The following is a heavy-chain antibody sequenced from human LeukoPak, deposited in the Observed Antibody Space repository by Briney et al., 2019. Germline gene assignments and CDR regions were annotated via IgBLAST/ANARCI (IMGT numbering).Heavy chain of an antibody. V-gene: IGHV3-7*01. Sequence: HPGGSLRLSCAASGFPFTTCWMSWVRQAPGKRLEWVANIKQDGSEKYYVDSVKGRFTISRDNAKNSLYLQMNSLRAEDTAVYYCARQESGYHGGSFDHWGQGTLVTVFS. CDR3: ARQESGYHGGSFDH. CDR2: IKQDGSEK. CDR1: GFPFTTCW. J-gene: IGHJ4*02. D-gene: IGHD3-3*01.